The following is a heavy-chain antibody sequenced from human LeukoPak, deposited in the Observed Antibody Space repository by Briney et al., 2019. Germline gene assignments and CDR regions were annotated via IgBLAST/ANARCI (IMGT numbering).Heavy chain of an antibody. V-gene: IGHV4-61*02. CDR2: IYTSGST. Sequence: SETLSLTCTVSGGSISSGSYYWSWIRQPAGKGLEWIGRIYTSGSTNYNPSLKSRVTIPVDTCKNQFSLKLSSVTAADTAVYYCARDRRGFDWFDYWGQGTLVTVSS. D-gene: IGHD3-10*01. CDR3: ARDRRGFDWFDY. J-gene: IGHJ5*01. CDR1: GGSISSGSYY.